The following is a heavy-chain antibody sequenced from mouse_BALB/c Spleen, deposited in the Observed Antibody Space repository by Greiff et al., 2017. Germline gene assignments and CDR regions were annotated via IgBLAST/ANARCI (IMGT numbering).Heavy chain of an antibody. V-gene: IGHV1S132*01. J-gene: IGHJ2*01. CDR1: GYTFTSYW. D-gene: IGHD2-10*02. CDR3: ARGRVSGFDY. Sequence: VQLQQSGAELVKPGASVKLSCKTSGYTFTSYWIQWVKQRPGQGLGWIGEIFPGTGTTYYNEKFKGKATLTIDTSSSTAYMQLSSLTSEDSAVYFCARGRVSGFDYWGQGTTLTVSS. CDR2: IFPGTGTT.